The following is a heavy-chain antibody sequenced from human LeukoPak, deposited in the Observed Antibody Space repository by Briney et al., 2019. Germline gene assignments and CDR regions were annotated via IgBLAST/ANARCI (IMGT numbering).Heavy chain of an antibody. D-gene: IGHD4-17*01. V-gene: IGHV4-59*07. Sequence: SDPLSLTCTASGGSISSYYWSWIRQPPGKGLEWIGYIYYSGSTNYNPSLKSRVTISVDTSKNQSSLKLSSVTAADTAVYYCARGLKPGDYVNCFDYWGQGTLVTVSS. CDR2: IYYSGST. J-gene: IGHJ4*02. CDR1: GGSISSYY. CDR3: ARGLKPGDYVNCFDY.